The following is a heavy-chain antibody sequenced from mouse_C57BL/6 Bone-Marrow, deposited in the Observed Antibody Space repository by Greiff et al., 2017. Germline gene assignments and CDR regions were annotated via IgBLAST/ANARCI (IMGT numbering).Heavy chain of an antibody. CDR2: TWSGGST. Sequence: QVQLKESGPGLVQPSQRLSITCTVSGFSLTSYGVHWVRQSPGKGLEWLGVTWSGGSTDYNAAFISRLSISKDNSTSQVFFKMNSLQADDTAIYYCARNDLPYGSSHWYFDVWGTGTTVTVAS. CDR1: GFSLTSYG. CDR3: ARNDLPYGSSHWYFDV. J-gene: IGHJ1*03. D-gene: IGHD1-1*01. V-gene: IGHV2-2*01.